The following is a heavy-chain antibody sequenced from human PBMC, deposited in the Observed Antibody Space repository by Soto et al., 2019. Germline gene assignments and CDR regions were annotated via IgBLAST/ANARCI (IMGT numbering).Heavy chain of an antibody. V-gene: IGHV4-31*03. D-gene: IGHD3-3*01. Sequence: SQTLSLTCTVSGGSISSGGYYWSWIRQHPGKGLEWIGYIYYSGSTYYNPSLKSRVTISVDTSKNQFSLKLSSVTAADTAVYYCASHSASITIFGVVKREDAFDIWGQGTMVTVSS. CDR3: ASHSASITIFGVVKREDAFDI. CDR1: GGSISSGGYY. CDR2: IYYSGST. J-gene: IGHJ3*02.